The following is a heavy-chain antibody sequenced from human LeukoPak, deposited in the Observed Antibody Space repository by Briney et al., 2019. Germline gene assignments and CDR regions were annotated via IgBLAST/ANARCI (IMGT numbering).Heavy chain of an antibody. CDR2: IYTSGST. CDR3: ARDSGRITIFGVVIHNWFDP. Sequence: SETLSLTCAVSGGSISSGSYYWSWIRQPAGKGLEWIGRIYTSGSTNYNPSLKSRVTISVDTSKNQFSLKLSSVTAADTAVYYCARDSGRITIFGVVIHNWFDPWGQGTLVTVSS. V-gene: IGHV4-61*02. J-gene: IGHJ5*02. CDR1: GGSISSGSYY. D-gene: IGHD3-3*01.